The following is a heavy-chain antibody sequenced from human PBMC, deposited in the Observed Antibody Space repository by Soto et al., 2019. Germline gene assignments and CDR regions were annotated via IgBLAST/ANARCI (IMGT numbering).Heavy chain of an antibody. J-gene: IGHJ5*02. CDR3: AHSRIVGARSTWFDP. CDR1: GFSLSTSGVG. CDR2: IYWDDDK. D-gene: IGHD1-26*01. V-gene: IGHV2-5*02. Sequence: QITLKESGPTLVKPTQTLTLTCTFSGFSLSTSGVGVGWIRQPPGKALEWLALIYWDDDKRYSPSLKSRLTSTKDTSKNQVVLTMTNMDPVYTATYYCAHSRIVGARSTWFDPWGQGTLVTVSS.